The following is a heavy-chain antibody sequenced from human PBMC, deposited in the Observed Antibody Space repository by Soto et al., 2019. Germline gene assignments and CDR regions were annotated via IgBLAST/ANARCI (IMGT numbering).Heavy chain of an antibody. Sequence: GGSLRLSCAASGFTFSGYWMYWVRQTPGKGLVWVSRINGDGTSTGYADSVKGRFTISRDNSKTTLYLEMDSLRAEDTAVYYCAKGGGDSLRYGMDVWGQGTTVTVSS. CDR1: GFTFSGYW. D-gene: IGHD2-21*02. J-gene: IGHJ6*02. CDR3: AKGGGDSLRYGMDV. V-gene: IGHV3-74*01. CDR2: INGDGTST.